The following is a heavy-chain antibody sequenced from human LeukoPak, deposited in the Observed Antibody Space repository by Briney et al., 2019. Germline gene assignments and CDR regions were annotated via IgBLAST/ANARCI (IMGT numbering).Heavy chain of an antibody. CDR2: ISGSGGST. J-gene: IGHJ4*02. CDR3: AKGGYSSGCYDY. V-gene: IGHV3-23*01. CDR1: GFTFSSYA. Sequence: PGGSLRLSCAASGFTFSSYAMSWVRQAPGKGLEWVSAISGSGGSTYYADSVKGWFTISRDNSKNTLYLQMNSLRAEDTAVYYCAKGGYSSGCYDYWGQGTLVTVSS. D-gene: IGHD6-19*01.